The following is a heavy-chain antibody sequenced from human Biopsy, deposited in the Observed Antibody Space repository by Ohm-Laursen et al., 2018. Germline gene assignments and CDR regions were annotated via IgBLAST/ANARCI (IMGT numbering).Heavy chain of an antibody. CDR3: ARDMRASGEGVVLKQWGHIDL. D-gene: IGHD3-10*01. J-gene: IGHJ4*03. Sequence: WVSASCTASEATLARYAIVSVRQAAGHGRGWMGGIVSSFQRPTYAEKLEDRVTLSIDRSASTINVKLSSLNIDHTAVYYSARDMRASGEGVVLKQWGHIDLWGQGTRISVS. V-gene: IGHV1-69*05. CDR2: IVSSFQRP. CDR1: EATLARYA.